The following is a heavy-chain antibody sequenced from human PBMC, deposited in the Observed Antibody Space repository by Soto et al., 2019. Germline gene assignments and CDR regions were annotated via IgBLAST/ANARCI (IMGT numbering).Heavy chain of an antibody. CDR2: ISGSGGTT. CDR3: AKVERYYYDSSGYYSSPLF. Sequence: EVQLLESGGGLVQPGGSLRLSCAASGFTLSSYAMSWVRQAPGKGLEWVSAISGSGGTTYYADSVKGRFSICRDTSKNTLYLKMNSLRAEDTAVYYCAKVERYYYDSSGYYSSPLFWGQGTLVTVSS. CDR1: GFTLSSYA. D-gene: IGHD3-22*01. V-gene: IGHV3-23*01. J-gene: IGHJ4*02.